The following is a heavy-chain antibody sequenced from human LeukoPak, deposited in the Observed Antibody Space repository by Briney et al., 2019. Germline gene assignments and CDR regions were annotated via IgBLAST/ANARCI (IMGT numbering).Heavy chain of an antibody. CDR2: ITGSGTNT. CDR3: AKGPAAARAYHFHY. Sequence: GGSLRLSCAPSGFTFSDYAMTWVRQAPGKGLEWVSTITGSGTNTYYADSVKGRFSISRDNSKSTLYLQMNSLRAEDTAVYYCAKGPAAARAYHFHYWGQGTLVTVSS. D-gene: IGHD2-2*01. V-gene: IGHV3-23*01. CDR1: GFTFSDYA. J-gene: IGHJ4*02.